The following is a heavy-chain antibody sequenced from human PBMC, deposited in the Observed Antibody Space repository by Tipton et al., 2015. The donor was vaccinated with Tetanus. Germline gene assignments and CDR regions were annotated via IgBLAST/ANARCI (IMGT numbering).Heavy chain of an antibody. V-gene: IGHV3-53*01. CDR2: IYTGGST. CDR1: GFTFSSYG. D-gene: IGHD3-3*01. J-gene: IGHJ4*02. Sequence: SGFTFSSYGMHWVRQAPGKGLEWVAVIYTGGSTYYADSVRGRFTISRDNSRDTLFLQMNSLRVDDTAVYYCVSSPRFRTGRFESWGQGTHVTVSP. CDR3: VSSPRFRTGRFES.